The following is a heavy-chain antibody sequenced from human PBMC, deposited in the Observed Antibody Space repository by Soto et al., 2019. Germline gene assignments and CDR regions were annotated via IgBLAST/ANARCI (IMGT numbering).Heavy chain of an antibody. D-gene: IGHD6-19*01. CDR2: IRGADGRT. V-gene: IGHV3-23*01. CDR3: VKGAWCDD. Sequence: EVQLLESGGGLVQPGGSLRLSCAASGFTFNTFDMTLVRQAPGKGLEWVSVIRGADGRTYYADSLKGRFTISRDNSKNTLFLQVTSLRVEDTAVYYCVKGAWCDDWGQGTLVTVSS. J-gene: IGHJ4*02. CDR1: GFTFNTFD.